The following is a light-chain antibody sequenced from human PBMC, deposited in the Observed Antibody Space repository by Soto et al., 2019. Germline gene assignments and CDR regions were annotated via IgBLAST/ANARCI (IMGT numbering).Light chain of an antibody. CDR2: EVS. J-gene: IGLJ1*01. V-gene: IGLV2-14*01. CDR3: KSYAGSNTYV. CDR1: SSDVGTYNF. Sequence: QSVLTQPASVSGSPGQSITISCTGTSSDVGTYNFVSWYQQHPGKAPKLMIYEVSSRPSGVSNRFSGSKSGNTASLTISGLQAEDEADYFCKSYAGSNTYVFGSGTKVTVL.